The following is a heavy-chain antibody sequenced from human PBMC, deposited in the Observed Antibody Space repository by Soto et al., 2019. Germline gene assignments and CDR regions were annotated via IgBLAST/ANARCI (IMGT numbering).Heavy chain of an antibody. D-gene: IGHD3-22*01. J-gene: IGHJ6*02. CDR1: GFTFSSYA. CDR2: ISYDGSNK. Sequence: GVLRLSCAASGFTFSSYAMHWVRQAPGKGLEWVAVISYDGSNKYYADSVKGRFTISRDNSKNTLYLQMNSLRAEDTAVYYCARDPEYYDSSGYPRYYYGMDVWGQGTTVTVSS. CDR3: ARDPEYYDSSGYPRYYYGMDV. V-gene: IGHV3-30-3*01.